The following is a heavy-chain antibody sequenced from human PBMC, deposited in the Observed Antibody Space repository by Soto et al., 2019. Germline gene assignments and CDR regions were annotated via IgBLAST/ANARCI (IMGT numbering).Heavy chain of an antibody. CDR2: IYPGDSDT. CDR3: AASIFYYGMDV. V-gene: IGHV5-51*01. CDR1: GYTFTNYW. J-gene: IGHJ6*02. Sequence: GESLKISCKGSGYTFTNYWIGWVPQMPGKGLEWMGIIYPGDSDTKYNPSFQGQVTISADKSITTTYLRWTSLKASDTAIYYCAASIFYYGMDVWGQGTTVTVSS.